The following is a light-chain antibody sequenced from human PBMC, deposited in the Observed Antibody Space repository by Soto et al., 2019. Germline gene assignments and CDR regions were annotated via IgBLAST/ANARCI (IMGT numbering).Light chain of an antibody. V-gene: IGKV1-5*01. Sequence: DIQMTQSPSALSASVGDRVTITCRASQSISSWLAWYQQKPGKAPKLLIYDTSSLESGVPSRFSGSGSGTAFSLTISSLQPDDFAPDYCQQYNSYPYTFGQGTKLEIK. J-gene: IGKJ2*01. CDR2: DTS. CDR1: QSISSW. CDR3: QQYNSYPYT.